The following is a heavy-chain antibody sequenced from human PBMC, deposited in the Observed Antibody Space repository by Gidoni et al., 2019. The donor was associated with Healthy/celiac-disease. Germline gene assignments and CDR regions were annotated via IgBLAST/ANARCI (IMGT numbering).Heavy chain of an antibody. Sequence: QVQLVQSGAEVKKPGASVKVTCKVSGYTLTELSMHWVRQAPGKGLEWMGGFAPEDGETIYAQKLQGRVTMTEDTSTDTAYMELSSLRSEDTAVYYCATVRCHDYSIGYFDYWGQGTLVTVSS. V-gene: IGHV1-24*01. CDR3: ATVRCHDYSIGYFDY. CDR2: FAPEDGET. D-gene: IGHD4-4*01. J-gene: IGHJ4*02. CDR1: GYTLTELS.